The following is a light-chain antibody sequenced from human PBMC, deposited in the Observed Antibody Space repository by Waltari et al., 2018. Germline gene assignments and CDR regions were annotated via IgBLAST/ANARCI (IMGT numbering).Light chain of an antibody. CDR1: RSDVGAYNW. CDR2: DVS. J-gene: IGLJ1*01. CDR3: SSYTTSSTYV. V-gene: IGLV2-14*03. Sequence: QSALTQPASVSGSPGQSIAISCTATRSDVGAYNWVSWYQQHTGKAPKLMIYDVSNRPAVVSDRFSGSKSGTTASLTISVLQAEDEADYYCSSYTTSSTYVFGTGTKVTVL.